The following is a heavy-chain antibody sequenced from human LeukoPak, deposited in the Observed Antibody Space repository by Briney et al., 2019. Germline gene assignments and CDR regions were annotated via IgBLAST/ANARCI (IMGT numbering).Heavy chain of an antibody. Sequence: GGSLRLSCAASGFTFSSYAMSWVRQAPGKGLEWISTISYFSENTHYADSVKGRFTISRDNSKGTMWLQMSSLRTEDTAVYYCVGWTTHHFDSWGQGILVTVSS. V-gene: IGHV3-23*01. CDR3: VGWTTHHFDS. D-gene: IGHD6-19*01. J-gene: IGHJ4*02. CDR2: ISYFSENT. CDR1: GFTFSSYA.